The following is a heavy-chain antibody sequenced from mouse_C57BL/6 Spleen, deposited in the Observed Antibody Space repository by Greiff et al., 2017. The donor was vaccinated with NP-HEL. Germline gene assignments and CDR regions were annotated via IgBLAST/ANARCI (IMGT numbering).Heavy chain of an antibody. CDR1: GYSFTGYY. CDR2: INPSTGGT. Sequence: EVQLQQSGPELVKPGASVKISCKASGYSFTGYYMNWVKQSPEKSLEWIGEINPSTGGTTYNQKFKAKATLTVDKSSSTAYMQLKRLTSEDTAVYYCARGNYYGSSYDWGQGTTLTVSS. CDR3: ARGNYYGSSYD. V-gene: IGHV1-42*01. J-gene: IGHJ2*01. D-gene: IGHD1-1*01.